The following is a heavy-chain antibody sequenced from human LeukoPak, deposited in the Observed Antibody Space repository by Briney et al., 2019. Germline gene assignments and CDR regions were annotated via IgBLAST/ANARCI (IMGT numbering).Heavy chain of an antibody. CDR3: ARDSPASDSYGPRRGDY. D-gene: IGHD5-18*01. J-gene: IGHJ4*02. V-gene: IGHV3-30*02. Sequence: PGGSLRLSCTASGFTFSNSGMHWVRQAPGKGLEWVAFIRYDGSNKYYAGSVKGRFTISRDNSKNTLYPQMNSLRAEDTAVYYCARDSPASDSYGPRRGDYWGQGTLVTVSS. CDR2: IRYDGSNK. CDR1: GFTFSNSG.